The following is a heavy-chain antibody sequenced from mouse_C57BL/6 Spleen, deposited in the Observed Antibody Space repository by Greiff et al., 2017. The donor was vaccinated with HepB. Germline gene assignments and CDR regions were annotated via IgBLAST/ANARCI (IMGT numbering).Heavy chain of an antibody. CDR1: GYTFTSYW. D-gene: IGHD1-1*01. CDR2: IHPNSGST. J-gene: IGHJ3*01. Sequence: QVQLKQPGAELVKPGASVKLSCKASGYTFTSYWMHWVKQRPGQGLEWIGMIHPNSGSTNYNEKFKSKATLTVDKSSSTAYMQLSSLTSEDSAVYYCARDYYGSEGFAYWGQGTLVTVSA. V-gene: IGHV1-64*01. CDR3: ARDYYGSEGFAY.